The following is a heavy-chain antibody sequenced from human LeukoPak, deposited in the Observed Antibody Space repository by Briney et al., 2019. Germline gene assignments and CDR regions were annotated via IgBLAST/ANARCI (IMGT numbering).Heavy chain of an antibody. V-gene: IGHV3-23*01. J-gene: IGHJ6*02. CDR1: GFTFRNYA. CDR2: IGARDGRT. Sequence: GGSLRLSCAASGFTFRNYAMTWVRQAPGKGLDWVALIGARDGRTYYADPVKGRFTISRDNFKNTLYLQMNSLRAEDTAIYYCAKGLYDYALDVWGQGTAVAVSS. CDR3: AKGLYDYALDV.